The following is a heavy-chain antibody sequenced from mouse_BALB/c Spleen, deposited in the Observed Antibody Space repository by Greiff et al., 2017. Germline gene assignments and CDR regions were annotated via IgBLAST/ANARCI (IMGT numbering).Heavy chain of an antibody. CDR1: GYSFTGYT. CDR2: INPYNGGT. J-gene: IGHJ4*01. CDR3: ARGGAMDY. V-gene: IGHV1-18*01. Sequence: EVQVVESGPELVKPGASMKISCKASGYSFTGYTMNWVKQSHGQNLEWIGRINPYNGGTSYNQKFKGKATLTVDKSSSTAYMELLSLTSEDSAVYYCARGGAMDYWGQGTSVTVSS.